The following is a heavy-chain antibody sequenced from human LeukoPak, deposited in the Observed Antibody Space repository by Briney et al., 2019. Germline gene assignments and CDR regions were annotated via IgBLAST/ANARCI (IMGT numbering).Heavy chain of an antibody. CDR2: MSPNSGDT. V-gene: IGHV1-8*01. J-gene: IGHJ4*02. Sequence: ASVTVSCKASGYTFTSYDINWVRHATGQGLEWMGWMSPNSGDTGYAQKFQGRVTMTRDTSISTAYMELTSLRSEDTAIYYCARGPPNWGFDFWGQGALVTVSS. CDR3: ARGPPNWGFDF. CDR1: GYTFTSYD. D-gene: IGHD7-27*01.